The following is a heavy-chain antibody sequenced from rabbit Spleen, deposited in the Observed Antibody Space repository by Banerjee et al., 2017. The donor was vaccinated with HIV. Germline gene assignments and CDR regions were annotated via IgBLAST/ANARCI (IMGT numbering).Heavy chain of an antibody. Sequence: QEQLVESGGGLVKPEGSLKLSCTASGVSFSSSSYMCWVRQAPGKGLEWIACIDSGSSGFTYFATWAKGRFTISKTSATTVTLQMTRLTAADTATYFCARDTGSSFSSYGMDLWGQGTLVTVS. CDR3: ARDTGSSFSSYGMDL. CDR1: GVSFSSSSY. V-gene: IGHV1S45*01. D-gene: IGHD8-1*01. CDR2: IDSGSSGFT. J-gene: IGHJ6*01.